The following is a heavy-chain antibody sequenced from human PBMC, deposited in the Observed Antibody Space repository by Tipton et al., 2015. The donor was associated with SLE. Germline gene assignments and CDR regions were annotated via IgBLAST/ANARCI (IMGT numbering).Heavy chain of an antibody. J-gene: IGHJ6*02. D-gene: IGHD3-22*01. CDR2: IYHSGST. CDR3: ARHDNYYDTTGYPAGGMDV. CDR1: GYSISSGYY. Sequence: TLSLTCAVSGYSISSGYYWGWIRQPPGKGLEWIGSIYHSGSTYYNPSLKSRVTKSVDTSKNQFSLKLSSVTAADTAVYYCARHDNYYDTTGYPAGGMDVWGQGTTVTVSS. V-gene: IGHV4-38-2*01.